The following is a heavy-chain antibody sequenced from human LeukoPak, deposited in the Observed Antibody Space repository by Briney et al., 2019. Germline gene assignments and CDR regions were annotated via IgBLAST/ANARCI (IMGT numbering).Heavy chain of an antibody. D-gene: IGHD6-13*01. CDR1: GGSISSYY. J-gene: IGHJ4*02. V-gene: IGHV4-59*01. CDR2: IYYSGST. Sequence: SETLSLTCTVSGGSISSYYWSWIRQPLGKGLEWIGYIYYSGSTNYNPSLKSRVTISVDTSKNQFSLKLSSVTAADTAVYYCARSPSYSSSWSIFDYWGQGTLVTVSS. CDR3: ARSPSYSSSWSIFDY.